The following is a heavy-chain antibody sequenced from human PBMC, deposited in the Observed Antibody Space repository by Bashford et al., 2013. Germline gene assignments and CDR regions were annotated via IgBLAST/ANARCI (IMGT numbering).Heavy chain of an antibody. J-gene: IGHJ4*02. CDR1: GFTVSSNY. D-gene: IGHD4-17*01. CDR2: IYSGGST. Sequence: GSLRLSCAASGFTVSSNYMSWVRQAPGKGLEWVSVIYSGGSTYYADSVKGRFTISRDNSKNTLYLQMNSLRAEDTAVYYCARVHPTVTTSDGYFDYWGQGTLVTVSS. V-gene: IGHV3-53*01. CDR3: ARVHPTVTTSDGYFDY.